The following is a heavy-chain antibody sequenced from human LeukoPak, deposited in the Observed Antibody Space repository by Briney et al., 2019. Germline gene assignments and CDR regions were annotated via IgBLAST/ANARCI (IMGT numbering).Heavy chain of an antibody. V-gene: IGHV1-69*04. CDR2: IIPILGIA. CDR3: ARLRYYGSGSYYRYYYGMDV. Sequence: GASVKVSCKASGGTFSSYAISWVRQAAGQGLEWMGRIIPILGIANYAQKFQGRVTITADKSTSTAYMELSSLRSEDTAVYYCARLRYYGSGSYYRYYYGMDVWGQGTTVTVSS. CDR1: GGTFSSYA. J-gene: IGHJ6*02. D-gene: IGHD3-10*01.